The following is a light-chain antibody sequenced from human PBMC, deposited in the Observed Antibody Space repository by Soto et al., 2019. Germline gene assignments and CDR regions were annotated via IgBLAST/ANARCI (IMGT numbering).Light chain of an antibody. V-gene: IGKV3-20*01. J-gene: IGKJ4*01. CDR1: QSVSSSY. CDR3: QQYGSSPTTT. Sequence: EIVLTQSPGTLSLSPGERATLSCRASQSVSSSYLAWYQQKPGQAPRLLIYGASSRATGIPDRFSGSGSGTDFTLTISRLEPEDLAVYYCQQYGSSPTTTFGGGTKVEIK. CDR2: GAS.